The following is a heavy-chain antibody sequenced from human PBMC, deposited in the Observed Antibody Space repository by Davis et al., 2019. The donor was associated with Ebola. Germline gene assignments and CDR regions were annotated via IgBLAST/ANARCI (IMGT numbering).Heavy chain of an antibody. Sequence: MPSETLSLTCTVSGGSISSGGYYWSWIRQHPGKGLEWIGYIYYSGSTYYNPSLKSRVTISVDTSKNQFSLKLSSVTAADTAVYYCARFGYSYAKGAFDIWGQGTMVTVSS. CDR1: GGSISSGGYY. J-gene: IGHJ3*02. CDR2: IYYSGST. D-gene: IGHD5-18*01. CDR3: ARFGYSYAKGAFDI. V-gene: IGHV4-31*03.